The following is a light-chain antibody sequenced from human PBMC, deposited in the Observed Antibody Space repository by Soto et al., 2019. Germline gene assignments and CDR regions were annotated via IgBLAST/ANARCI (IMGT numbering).Light chain of an antibody. J-gene: IGLJ2*01. CDR3: CSYAGSYTVV. Sequence: QSALTQPRSVSGSPGQSVTISCTGTSSDVGGYNSVSWYQQHPGKAPKLMIYDVSKRPSGVPDRFSGSKSGNTAYLTISGLQAEDEADYYCCSYAGSYTVVFGGGTKLTVL. V-gene: IGLV2-11*01. CDR1: SSDVGGYNS. CDR2: DVS.